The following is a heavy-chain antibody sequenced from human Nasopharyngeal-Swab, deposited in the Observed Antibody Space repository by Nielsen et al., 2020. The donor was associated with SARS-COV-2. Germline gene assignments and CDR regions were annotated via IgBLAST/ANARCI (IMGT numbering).Heavy chain of an antibody. CDR1: GFTFSSYA. V-gene: IGHV3-30-3*01. CDR2: ISYDGSNK. Sequence: GESLKISCAASGFTFSSYAMHWVRQAPGKGLEWVAVISYDGSNKYYADSVKGRFTISRDNSKNMLYLQMNSLRAEDTAVYYCARDLAVADPFDYWGQGTLVTVSS. D-gene: IGHD6-19*01. CDR3: ARDLAVADPFDY. J-gene: IGHJ4*02.